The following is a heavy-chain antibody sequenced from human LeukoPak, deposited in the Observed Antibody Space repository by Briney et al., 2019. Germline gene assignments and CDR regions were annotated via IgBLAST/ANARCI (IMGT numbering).Heavy chain of an antibody. CDR3: ARVGSYGYFDY. J-gene: IGHJ4*02. CDR2: IYYSGST. V-gene: IGHV4-59*01. CDR1: SGSISSYY. D-gene: IGHD1-26*01. Sequence: KSSETLSLTCTVSSGSISSYYWSWIRQPPGKGLEWIGYIYYSGSTNYNPSLKSRVTISVDTSKNQFSLKLSSVTAADTAVYYCARVGSYGYFDYWGQGTLVTVSS.